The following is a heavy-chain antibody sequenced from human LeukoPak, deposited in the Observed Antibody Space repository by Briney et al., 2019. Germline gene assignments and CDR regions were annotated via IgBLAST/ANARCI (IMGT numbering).Heavy chain of an antibody. Sequence: ASVKVSCKASGYTFTSYGISWVRQAPGQGPEWMGWISAYNGNTNYAQKFQGRVTMTTDTSTRTAYMELRSLRSDDTAVYYCARVNGYQWFDPWGQGTLVTVSS. CDR3: ARVNGYQWFDP. D-gene: IGHD6-25*01. CDR1: GYTFTSYG. J-gene: IGHJ5*02. CDR2: ISAYNGNT. V-gene: IGHV1-18*04.